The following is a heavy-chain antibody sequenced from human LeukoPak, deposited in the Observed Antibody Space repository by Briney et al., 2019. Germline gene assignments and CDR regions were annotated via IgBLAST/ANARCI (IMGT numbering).Heavy chain of an antibody. D-gene: IGHD3-16*01. Sequence: ASVKVSCKVSGYTLTELSMHWVRQAPGKGLEWMGGFDPEDGETIYAQKFQGRVTMTEDTSTDTAYMELSSLRSEDTAVYYCATPATYDYVWGKLSHPLDYWGQGTLVTVSS. CDR2: FDPEDGET. CDR1: GYTLTELS. CDR3: ATPATYDYVWGKLSHPLDY. J-gene: IGHJ4*02. V-gene: IGHV1-24*01.